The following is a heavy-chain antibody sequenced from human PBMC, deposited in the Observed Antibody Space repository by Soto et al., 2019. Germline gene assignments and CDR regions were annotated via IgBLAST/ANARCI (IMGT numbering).Heavy chain of an antibody. CDR2: INPANGDT. J-gene: IGHJ4*02. Sequence: ASVKVSCKTSGYTFNKYPIHWVRQAPGQGLEWMGWINPANGDTGFSQKFQDRVTITRDTSASTAYMELSSLKSEDTAVYYCARNDYYGSGMNHFDYWGQGTLVTVSS. D-gene: IGHD3-10*01. CDR3: ARNDYYGSGMNHFDY. V-gene: IGHV1-3*01. CDR1: GYTFNKYP.